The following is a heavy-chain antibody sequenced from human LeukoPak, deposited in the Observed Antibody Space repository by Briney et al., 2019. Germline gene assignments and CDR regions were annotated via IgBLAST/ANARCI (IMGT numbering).Heavy chain of an antibody. V-gene: IGHV3-11*01. CDR3: ARVHNTVF. D-gene: IGHD4-11*01. Sequence: GGSLRLSCAGSGFTLNDYYVNWLRQAPGKGLEWSSYISSNSGAVNYADSVKGRFSISRDYATISGYLEMTSLRGEDMGDYYCARVHNTVFWGQGILVTVSS. CDR2: ISSNSGAV. J-gene: IGHJ1*01. CDR1: GFTLNDYY.